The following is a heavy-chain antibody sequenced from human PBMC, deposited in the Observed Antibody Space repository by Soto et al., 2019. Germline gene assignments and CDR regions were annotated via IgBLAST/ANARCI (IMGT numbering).Heavy chain of an antibody. CDR2: MNPSTGDT. CDR1: GYTFINYH. V-gene: IGHV1-8*01. D-gene: IGHD6-25*01. CDR3: ATRVPYSSGWNT. J-gene: IGHJ4*02. Sequence: QVQLVQSGAEVKKPGASVKVSCKASGYTFINYHINWVRQASGQGLEWMGWMNPSTGDTGYVQKFQGRVTMTRNTAIRTAYMELGRLRDEDTAVYYCATRVPYSSGWNTWGQGTLVTVSS.